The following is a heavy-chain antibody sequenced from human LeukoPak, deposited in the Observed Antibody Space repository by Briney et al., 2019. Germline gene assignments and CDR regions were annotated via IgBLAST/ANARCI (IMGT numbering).Heavy chain of an antibody. CDR2: ISAYNGNT. CDR3: ARGSGIYSYFDS. D-gene: IGHD1-26*01. V-gene: IGHV1-18*01. J-gene: IGHJ4*02. Sequence: ASVKVSCKASGYTFTNYGITWVRQAPGQGLEWMGWISAYNGNTNHAQKLQDRVNMTTDTSTSTAYMELRSLRSDDTALYYCARGSGIYSYFDSWGQGTLVTVSS. CDR1: GYTFTNYG.